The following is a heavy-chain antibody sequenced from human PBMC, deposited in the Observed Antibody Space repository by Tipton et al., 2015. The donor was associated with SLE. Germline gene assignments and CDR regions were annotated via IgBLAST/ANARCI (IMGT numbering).Heavy chain of an antibody. CDR2: IYYSGST. V-gene: IGHV4-31*03. J-gene: IGHJ4*02. Sequence: TLSLTCTVSGGSISSGGYYWSWTRQHPGKGLEWIGYIYYSGSTYYNPSLKSRVTISIGTSKNQFSLKLSSVTAADTAVYYCARDPLYCSGGSCYEDWGQGTLVTVSS. CDR3: ARDPLYCSGGSCYED. CDR1: GGSISSGGYY. D-gene: IGHD2-15*01.